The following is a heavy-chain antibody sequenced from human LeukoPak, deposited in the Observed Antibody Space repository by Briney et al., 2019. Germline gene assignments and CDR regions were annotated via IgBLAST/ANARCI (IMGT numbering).Heavy chain of an antibody. J-gene: IGHJ4*02. CDR2: ISSSGTTI. D-gene: IGHD3-22*01. Sequence: GGSLRLSCAASGFSFSNYWMSWFRQAPGKGLEWLSYISSSGTTIYYADSVKGRFTISRDNAKNSLYLQMNSLRAEDTAVYFCARREYYDSSGYRWGQGTLVTVSS. CDR1: GFSFSNYW. CDR3: ARREYYDSSGYR. V-gene: IGHV3-11*04.